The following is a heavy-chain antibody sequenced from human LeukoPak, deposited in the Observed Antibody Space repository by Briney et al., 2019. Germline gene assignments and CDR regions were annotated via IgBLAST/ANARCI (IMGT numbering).Heavy chain of an antibody. Sequence: SETLSLTCTVSGGSISSGSYYWSWIRQPAGKGLEWIGRIYTSGSTNYNPSLKSRVTISVDTSKNQFSLKLSSVTAADTAVYYCARALTGIATAGTVDYWGQGTLVTVSS. CDR3: ARALTGIATAGTVDY. J-gene: IGHJ4*02. D-gene: IGHD6-13*01. V-gene: IGHV4-61*02. CDR2: IYTSGST. CDR1: GGSISSGSYY.